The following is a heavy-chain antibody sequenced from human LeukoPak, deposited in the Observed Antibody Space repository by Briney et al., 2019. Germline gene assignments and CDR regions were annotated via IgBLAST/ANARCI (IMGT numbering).Heavy chain of an antibody. CDR3: ARDYTPTFGGVIVADYYYYMDV. CDR1: GYTFIGYH. D-gene: IGHD3-16*02. Sequence: GGSVQEFCKASGYTFIGYHMNWVRRPAGRELVWMGRINPNSGCTNYAQKFRGSVSMSRDTSISTAYMELSRLRSDDTAVYYCARDYTPTFGGVIVADYYYYMDVWGKGTTVTVSS. J-gene: IGHJ6*03. V-gene: IGHV1-2*06. CDR2: INPNSGCT.